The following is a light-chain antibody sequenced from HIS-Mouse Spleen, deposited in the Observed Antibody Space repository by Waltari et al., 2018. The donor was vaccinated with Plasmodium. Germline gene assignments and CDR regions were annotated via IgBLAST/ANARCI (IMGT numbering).Light chain of an antibody. Sequence: EIVMKQSPATLSVSPGERATLSCRASQSVSSNLAWYQQKPGQAPRLLLYGASTRATSIPARFSGSGSGTEFTLTISSLQSEDFAVYYCQQYNNWSFTFGPGTKVDIK. CDR2: GAS. J-gene: IGKJ3*01. CDR1: QSVSSN. CDR3: QQYNNWSFT. V-gene: IGKV3-15*01.